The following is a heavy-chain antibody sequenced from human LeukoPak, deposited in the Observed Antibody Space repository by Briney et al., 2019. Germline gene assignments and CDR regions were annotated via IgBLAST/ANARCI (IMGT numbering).Heavy chain of an antibody. CDR1: GGSISSSSYY. CDR3: ARPGVRRGYSGYDSVDY. J-gene: IGHJ4*02. CDR2: INHSGST. V-gene: IGHV4-39*07. Sequence: PSETLSLTCTVSGGSISSSSYYWGWIRQPPGKGLEWIGEINHSGSTNYNPSLKSRVTISVDTSKNQFSLKLSSVTAADTAVYYCARPGVRRGYSGYDSVDYWGQGTLVTVSS. D-gene: IGHD5-12*01.